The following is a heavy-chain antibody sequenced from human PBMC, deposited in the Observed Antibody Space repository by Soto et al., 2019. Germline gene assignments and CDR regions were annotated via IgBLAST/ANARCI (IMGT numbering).Heavy chain of an antibody. V-gene: IGHV1-8*01. CDR1: GDTFTKYD. CDR3: ARRKERSGPNYFDY. Sequence: QVQLVQSGAEVKKPGASVKVSCKASGDTFTKYDINWVRQAPGQGLEWMGWMNPNNGYTGYAQKFRGRVTMTRDTSTSTAYMELSSLTSEDTAVYYCARRKERSGPNYFDYWGQGTLVTVSS. D-gene: IGHD6-25*01. CDR2: MNPNNGYT. J-gene: IGHJ4*02.